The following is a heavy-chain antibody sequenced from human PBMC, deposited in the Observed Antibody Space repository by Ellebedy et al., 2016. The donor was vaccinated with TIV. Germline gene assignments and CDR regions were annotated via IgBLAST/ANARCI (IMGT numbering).Heavy chain of an antibody. V-gene: IGHV3-21*01. D-gene: IGHD5/OR15-5a*01. J-gene: IGHJ6*02. CDR3: TRILRHGMDV. CDR2: ISSSSSYI. Sequence: GESLKISXAASGFTFSSYSMNWVRQAPGKGLEWVSSISSSSSYIYYADSVKGRFTISRDNAKNSLYLQMNSLRAEDTAVYYCTRILRHGMDVWGQGTTVTVSS. CDR1: GFTFSSYS.